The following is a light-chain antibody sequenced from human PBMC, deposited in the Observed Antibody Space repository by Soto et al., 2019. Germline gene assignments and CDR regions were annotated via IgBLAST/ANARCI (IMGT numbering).Light chain of an antibody. J-gene: IGKJ1*01. V-gene: IGKV1-8*01. Sequence: AIRMTPSPSSLSASTGDRVTITCRASQGISSYLAWYQQKPGKAPKLLIYAASTLQSGVPSRFSGSGSGTDFTLTISCVQSEDFATCYCQQYYSYPPTFGQWTKVEIK. CDR2: AAS. CDR3: QQYYSYPPT. CDR1: QGISSY.